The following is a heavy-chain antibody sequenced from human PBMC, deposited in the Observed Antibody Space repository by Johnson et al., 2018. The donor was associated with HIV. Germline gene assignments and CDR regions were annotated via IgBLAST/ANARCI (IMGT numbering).Heavy chain of an antibody. V-gene: IGHV3-23*04. Sequence: VQLVESGGGLVQPGGSLRLSCAASGFTFINYAMSWVRQAPGKGLEWVSSLSGSGNNTYYADSVKGRFPISSDNFKNTLYLQLISLRAEDTAVYYCARVRTRLLFLRGHASRDAFDIWGQGTMVTVSS. J-gene: IGHJ3*02. CDR2: LSGSGNNT. CDR3: ARVRTRLLFLRGHASRDAFDI. D-gene: IGHD2-21*02. CDR1: GFTFINYA.